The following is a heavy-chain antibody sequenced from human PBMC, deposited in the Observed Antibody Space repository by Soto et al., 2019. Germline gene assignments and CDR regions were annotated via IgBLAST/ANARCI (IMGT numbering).Heavy chain of an antibody. J-gene: IGHJ5*02. CDR2: MYYNGNI. Sequence: RQSPEKGLEWIGYMYYNGNINYNPSLKSRVTISIDTSKNQFSLTLKSVTAADTAVYYCARGGNWLDPWRHGGLVTVS. V-gene: IGHV4-59*01. CDR3: ARGGNWLDP. D-gene: IGHD3-16*01.